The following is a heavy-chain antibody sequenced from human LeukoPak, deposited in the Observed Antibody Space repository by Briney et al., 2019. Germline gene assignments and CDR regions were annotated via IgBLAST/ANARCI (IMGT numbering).Heavy chain of an antibody. J-gene: IGHJ6*03. CDR1: GFTFSSYG. D-gene: IGHD2-8*01. CDR2: ISGSGGTT. CDR3: AKTFQWYYMDV. V-gene: IGHV3-23*01. Sequence: GGSLRLSCAASGFTFSSYGMSWVRQAPGKGLEWVSTISGSGGTTYYADSVKGRFTISRDNSKNTLYLQMNSLRAEDTAVYYCAKTFQWYYMDVWGKGTTVTISS.